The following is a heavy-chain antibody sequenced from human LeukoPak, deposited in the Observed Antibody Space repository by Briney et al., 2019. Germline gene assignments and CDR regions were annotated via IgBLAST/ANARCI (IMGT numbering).Heavy chain of an antibody. CDR1: GFTFSSYW. D-gene: IGHD3-3*01. V-gene: IGHV3-7*01. Sequence: GGSLRLSCAASGFTFSSYWMSLVRQAPGKGLEWVANIKQDGSEKYYVDSVKGRFTISRDNAKNSLYLQMNSLRAEDTAVYYCARGYDFWSGYPGGVDYWGQGTLVTVAS. J-gene: IGHJ4*02. CDR3: ARGYDFWSGYPGGVDY. CDR2: IKQDGSEK.